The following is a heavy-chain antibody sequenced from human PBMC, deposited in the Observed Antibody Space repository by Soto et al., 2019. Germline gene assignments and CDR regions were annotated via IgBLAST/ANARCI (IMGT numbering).Heavy chain of an antibody. V-gene: IGHV1-2*02. D-gene: IGHD3-3*02. J-gene: IGHJ6*02. CDR2: INPDSGDT. CDR3: ARDRGNMVAIFHHYYGMDV. CDR1: GYPFTGQY. Sequence: ASVKVSCKASGYPFTGQYMHWVRQAPGQGLAWMGWINPDSGDTKYAQKFQGRVTMTRDTSISTVYMELSRLKSDDTAVYYCARDRGNMVAIFHHYYGMDVWGQGTTVTVSS.